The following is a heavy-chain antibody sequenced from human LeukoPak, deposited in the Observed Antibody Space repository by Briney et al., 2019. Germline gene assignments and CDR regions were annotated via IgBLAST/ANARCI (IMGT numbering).Heavy chain of an antibody. D-gene: IGHD1-14*01. CDR3: TRDRSRAEDD. Sequence: GGSLRLFCAASGLTFSGHWMRWVRQAPGKAREWVANINQGGSNKYYVDSVKGRFTITRDNANNLLYLQMSSLRGEDTAAYYCTRDRSRAEDDWGQGTLVTVSS. J-gene: IGHJ4*02. CDR2: INQGGSNK. V-gene: IGHV3-7*01. CDR1: GLTFSGHW.